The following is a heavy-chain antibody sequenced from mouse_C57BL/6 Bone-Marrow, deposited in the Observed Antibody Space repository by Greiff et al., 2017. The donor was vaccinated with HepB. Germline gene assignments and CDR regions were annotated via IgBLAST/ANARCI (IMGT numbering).Heavy chain of an antibody. CDR2: INPNNGGT. Sequence: VQLQQSGPELVKPGASVKISCKASGYTFTDYYMNWVKQSHGKSLEWIGDINPNNGGTSYNQKFKGKATLTVDKSSSTAYMELRSLTSEDSAVYYCARCYYGSSRYFDVWGTGTTVTVSS. CDR3: ARCYYGSSRYFDV. J-gene: IGHJ1*03. CDR1: GYTFTDYY. D-gene: IGHD1-1*01. V-gene: IGHV1-26*01.